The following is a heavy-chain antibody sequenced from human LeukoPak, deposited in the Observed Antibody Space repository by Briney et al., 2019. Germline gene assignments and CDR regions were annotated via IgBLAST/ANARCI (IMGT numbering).Heavy chain of an antibody. D-gene: IGHD2-2*02. Sequence: EASVKVSCKASGYTFTGYYMHWVRQAPGRGLEWMGWINPNSGGTNYAQKFQGRITMTRDTSISTAYMELSRLRSDDTAVYYCARGPPDIVVVPAAIPGVDYWGQGTLVTVSS. CDR2: INPNSGGT. V-gene: IGHV1-2*02. CDR3: ARGPPDIVVVPAAIPGVDY. J-gene: IGHJ4*02. CDR1: GYTFTGYY.